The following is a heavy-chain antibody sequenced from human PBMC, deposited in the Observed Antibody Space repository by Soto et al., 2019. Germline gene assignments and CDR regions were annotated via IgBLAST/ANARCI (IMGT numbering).Heavy chain of an antibody. Sequence: SETLSLTSTVSGGSISSSSYFWGWIRQPPGKGLEWIGNIYYSGTTYYNPSLKSRVTISVDTSKNQFSLKLSSVTAADTAVYYCARRGKYSSSSNHYYYYYGMDVWGQGTTVTVSS. CDR2: IYYSGTT. J-gene: IGHJ6*02. CDR3: ARRGKYSSSSNHYYYYYGMDV. D-gene: IGHD6-6*01. V-gene: IGHV4-39*01. CDR1: GGSISSSSYF.